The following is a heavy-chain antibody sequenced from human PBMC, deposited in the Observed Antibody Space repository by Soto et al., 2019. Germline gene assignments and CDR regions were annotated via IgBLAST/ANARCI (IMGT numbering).Heavy chain of an antibody. Sequence: GGSLRLSCAASGFTFSSYSMNWVRQAPGKGLEWVSYISSSSSTIYYAGSVKGRFTISRDNAKNSLYLQMNSLRDEDTAVYYCARDPEIVVVTADAFDIWGQGTMVTVSS. CDR1: GFTFSSYS. CDR2: ISSSSSTI. J-gene: IGHJ3*02. D-gene: IGHD2-21*02. V-gene: IGHV3-48*02. CDR3: ARDPEIVVVTADAFDI.